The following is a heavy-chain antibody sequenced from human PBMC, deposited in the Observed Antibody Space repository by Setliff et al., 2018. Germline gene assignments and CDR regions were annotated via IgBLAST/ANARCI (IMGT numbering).Heavy chain of an antibody. J-gene: IGHJ2*01. CDR1: GFTFSSYS. Sequence: LKISCAASGFTFSSYSMNWVRQAPGKGLEWVSYISSSSSTIYYADSVKGRFTISRDNAKNSLYLQMNSLRAEDTAVYYCARDLVKDIVVVVWYFDLWGRGTLVTVSS. V-gene: IGHV3-48*01. D-gene: IGHD2-15*01. CDR2: ISSSSSTI. CDR3: ARDLVKDIVVVVWYFDL.